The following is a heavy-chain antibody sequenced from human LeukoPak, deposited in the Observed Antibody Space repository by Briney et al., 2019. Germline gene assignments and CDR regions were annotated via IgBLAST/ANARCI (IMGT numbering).Heavy chain of an antibody. J-gene: IGHJ4*02. CDR2: INEDGSTT. V-gene: IGHV3-74*01. D-gene: IGHD1-26*01. CDR3: VRDLGGRSGH. Sequence: PGGSLRLSCAASGFTFSSNWMHWVSHAPGKGLVWVSRINEDGSTTNYADSVKGRSNIFRDNAKNTLYLQMNSLRAEDTAVYYCVRDLGGRSGHWRQAALVTVPS. CDR1: GFTFSSNW.